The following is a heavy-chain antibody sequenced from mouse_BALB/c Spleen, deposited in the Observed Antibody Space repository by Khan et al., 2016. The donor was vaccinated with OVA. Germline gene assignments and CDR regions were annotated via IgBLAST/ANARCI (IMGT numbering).Heavy chain of an antibody. CDR2: INPYNAGT. J-gene: IGHJ3*01. Sequence: VRLQQSGPELVEPGASVKMSCKASGYTFTNYVIHWVKQKPGQGLEWIGYINPYNAGTRYNEQFKGKATLTSDISSTTAYMELSSLTSEDSAVYYCAREASSWDCSFPYWGQGTLVTVSA. CDR3: AREASSWDCSFPY. D-gene: IGHD4-1*01. V-gene: IGHV1S136*01. CDR1: GYTFTNYV.